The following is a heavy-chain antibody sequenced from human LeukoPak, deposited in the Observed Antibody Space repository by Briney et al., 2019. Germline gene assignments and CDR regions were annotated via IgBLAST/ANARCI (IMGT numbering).Heavy chain of an antibody. D-gene: IGHD3-10*01. J-gene: IGHJ3*02. V-gene: IGHV4-30-4*08. CDR2: IYYSGST. CDR1: GGSISSGDYY. Sequence: SQTLSLTCTVSGGSISSGDYYWSWIRQPPGKGLEWIGYIYYSGSTYYNPSLKSRVTISVDTSKNQFSLKLSSVTAADTAVYYCAREYGTTMVRGVIPEGIAFDIWGQGTMVTVSS. CDR3: AREYGTTMVRGVIPEGIAFDI.